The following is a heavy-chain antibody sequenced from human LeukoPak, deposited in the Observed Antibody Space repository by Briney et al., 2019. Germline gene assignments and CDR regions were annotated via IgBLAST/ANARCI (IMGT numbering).Heavy chain of an antibody. CDR1: GGFISSYY. J-gene: IGHJ4*02. Sequence: SETLSLTCTVSGGFISSYYWSWIRQPPGKGLEWIGYIYYSGSTNYNPSLKSRVTISVDTSKNQFSLKLSSVTAADTAVYYCARLGPLEYFDYWGQGTLVTVSS. CDR3: ARLGPLEYFDY. CDR2: IYYSGST. V-gene: IGHV4-59*08. D-gene: IGHD3-16*01.